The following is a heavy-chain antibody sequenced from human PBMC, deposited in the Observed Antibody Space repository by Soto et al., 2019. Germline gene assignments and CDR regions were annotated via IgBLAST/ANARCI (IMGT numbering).Heavy chain of an antibody. CDR2: INSDGSST. CDR3: ARATRRYYYGMDV. D-gene: IGHD2-2*01. J-gene: IGHJ6*02. V-gene: IGHV3-74*01. CDR1: GFTFSSYW. Sequence: GSLRLSCAASGFTFSSYWMHWVRQAPGKGLVWVSRINSDGSSTSYADSVKGRFTISRDNAKNTLHLQMNSLRAEDTAVYYCARATRRYYYGMDVWGQGTTVTVSS.